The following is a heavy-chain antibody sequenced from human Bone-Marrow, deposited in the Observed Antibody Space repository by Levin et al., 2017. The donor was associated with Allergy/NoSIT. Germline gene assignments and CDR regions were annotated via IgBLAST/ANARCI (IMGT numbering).Heavy chain of an antibody. J-gene: IGHJ6*02. CDR2: IWYDGSNK. Sequence: GGSLRLSCAASGFTFSSYGMHWVRQAPGKGLEWVAVIWYDGSNKYYADSVKGRFTISRDNSKNTLYLQMNSLRAEDTAVYYCARDLHTVTTGYYYYGMDVWGQGTTVTVSS. D-gene: IGHD4-17*01. CDR1: GFTFSSYG. CDR3: ARDLHTVTTGYYYYGMDV. V-gene: IGHV3-33*01.